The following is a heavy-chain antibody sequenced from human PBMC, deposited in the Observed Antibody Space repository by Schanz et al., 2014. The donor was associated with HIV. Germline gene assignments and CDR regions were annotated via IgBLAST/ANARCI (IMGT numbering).Heavy chain of an antibody. V-gene: IGHV3-74*01. CDR2: MNNDVSSK. D-gene: IGHD2-15*01. CDR1: GFSFSDYW. J-gene: IGHJ4*02. Sequence: EVQLVESGGGLVQPWGSLTLSCAASGFSFSDYWMHWVRQVPGKGLLWVSRMNNDVSSKLYADSVKGRFTISRDNAKNTLYLQMNSLRDEDTAVYYCARRSSDGGYYDNWGQGTLVTVSS. CDR3: ARRSSDGGYYDN.